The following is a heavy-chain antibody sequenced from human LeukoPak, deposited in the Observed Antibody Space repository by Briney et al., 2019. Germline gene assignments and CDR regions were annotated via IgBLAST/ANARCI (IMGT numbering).Heavy chain of an antibody. Sequence: SSETLSLTCTVSGGSISGSSYYWGWIRQPPGKGLEWIGSIYYSGSTYYNPSLKSRVTISVDTSKNQFSLKLSSVTAADTAVYYCARDLTNLDVWGKGTTVTVSS. CDR2: IYYSGST. V-gene: IGHV4-39*02. CDR1: GGSISGSSYY. D-gene: IGHD3-9*01. CDR3: ARDLTNLDV. J-gene: IGHJ6*04.